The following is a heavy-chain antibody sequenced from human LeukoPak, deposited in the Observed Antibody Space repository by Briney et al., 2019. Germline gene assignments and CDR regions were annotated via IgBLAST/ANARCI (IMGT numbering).Heavy chain of an antibody. J-gene: IGHJ6*03. V-gene: IGHV3-20*04. Sequence: GGPLRLSCAASGFTFDDYGMSWVRQAPGKRLEWVSGINWNGGSTGYAASVKGRFTISRDNAKNSLYLQMNSLRAEDTALYYCARGAPYYYYMDVWGKGTTVTVSS. CDR2: INWNGGST. CDR1: GFTFDDYG. CDR3: ARGAPYYYYMDV.